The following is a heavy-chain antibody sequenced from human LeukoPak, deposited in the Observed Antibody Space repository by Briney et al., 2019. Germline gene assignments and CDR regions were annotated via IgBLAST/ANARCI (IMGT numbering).Heavy chain of an antibody. V-gene: IGHV4-30-4*01. J-gene: IGHJ4*02. CDR3: VRRYCSGGRCYLDY. D-gene: IGHD2-15*01. CDR1: GGSISRGDYY. CDR2: IYYSGST. Sequence: PSQTLSLPCTVSGGSISRGDYYWSWTRQPPGKGLEWIGYIYYSGSTYQNPYFKSRVTILVDTSKNQFSLKLSSVTAADTAVYYCVRRYCSGGRCYLDYWGQGTLVTVSS.